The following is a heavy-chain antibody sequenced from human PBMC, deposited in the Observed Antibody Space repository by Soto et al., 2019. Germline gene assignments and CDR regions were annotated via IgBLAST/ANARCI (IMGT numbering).Heavy chain of an antibody. CDR3: AAGGYSGYDFDY. D-gene: IGHD5-12*01. CDR1: GYTFPRYG. J-gene: IGHJ4*02. CDR2: ISAYNGNT. Sequence: ASVKVSCKASGYTFPRYGISWVRQAPGQGLEWVGWISAYNGNTKYAQKLQGRVTMTTDTSTSTAYMELRGLRSDDTAVYYCAAGGYSGYDFDYWGQGTLVTVSS. V-gene: IGHV1-18*01.